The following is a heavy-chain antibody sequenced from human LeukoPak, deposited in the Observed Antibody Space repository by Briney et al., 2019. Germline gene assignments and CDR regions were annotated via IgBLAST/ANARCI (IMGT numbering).Heavy chain of an antibody. V-gene: IGHV4-59*01. CDR1: GGSISSYY. CDR2: IYYSGSA. J-gene: IGHJ4*02. Sequence: PSETLSLTCTVSGGSISSYYWSWIRQPPGKGLEWIGYIYYSGSANYNPSLKSRVTISVDTSKNQFSLKLSSVTAADTAVYYCARDTRFYCSGGSCSHDYWGQGTLVTVSS. CDR3: ARDTRFYCSGGSCSHDY. D-gene: IGHD2-15*01.